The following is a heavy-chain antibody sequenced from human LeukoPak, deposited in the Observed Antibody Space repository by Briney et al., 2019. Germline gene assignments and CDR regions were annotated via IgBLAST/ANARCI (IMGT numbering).Heavy chain of an antibody. J-gene: IGHJ3*02. D-gene: IGHD6-19*01. CDR1: GFTFSSYS. V-gene: IGHV3-21*01. CDR3: ARIYSSGWHDAFDI. CDR2: ISSSSGYI. Sequence: GGSLRLSCAASGFTFSSYSMNWVRQAPGKGLEWVSSISSSSGYIYYADSVKGRFTISRDNAKNSLYLQMNSLRAEDTAVYYCARIYSSGWHDAFDIWGQGTMVTVSS.